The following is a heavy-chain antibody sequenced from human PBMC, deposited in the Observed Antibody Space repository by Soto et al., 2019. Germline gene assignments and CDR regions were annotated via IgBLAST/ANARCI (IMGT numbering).Heavy chain of an antibody. J-gene: IGHJ6*02. Sequence: ASVKFSCKASGYTFTSYYMHWVRQAPGQGLEWMGIINPSGGSTSYAQKFQGRVTMTRDTSTSTVYMELSSLRSEDTAVYYCARTGSSSSGGSPQYYYYYGMDVWGQGTTVTVSS. CDR1: GYTFTSYY. CDR3: ARTGSSSSGGSPQYYYYYGMDV. D-gene: IGHD6-6*01. V-gene: IGHV1-46*01. CDR2: INPSGGST.